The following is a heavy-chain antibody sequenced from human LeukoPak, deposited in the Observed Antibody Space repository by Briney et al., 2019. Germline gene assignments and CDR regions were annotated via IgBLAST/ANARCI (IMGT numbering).Heavy chain of an antibody. CDR2: ISSSGNVG. Sequence: GGSLRLSCAASGFTFSSYEMNWVRQAPGKGLEWVSYISSSGNVGHYGDSVKGRFTISRDNAKNSLSLQMNSLRAEDTAVYFCARGSRYCGSGTCHYFDQWGQGTLVTVSS. D-gene: IGHD2-15*01. CDR1: GFTFSSYE. CDR3: ARGSRYCGSGTCHYFDQ. J-gene: IGHJ4*02. V-gene: IGHV3-48*03.